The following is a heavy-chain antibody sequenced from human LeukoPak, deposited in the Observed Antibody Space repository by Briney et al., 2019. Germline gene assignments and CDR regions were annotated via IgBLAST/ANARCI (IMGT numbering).Heavy chain of an antibody. Sequence: GGTLRLSCAASGFTFSSYGMSWVRQAPGKGLEWVSTISGSGDSTYYADSVKGRFSISRDNSRNTLFLHMNSLRAEDTAFYYCAKPLIPVAGTLYFDYWGQGTLVTVSS. V-gene: IGHV3-23*01. J-gene: IGHJ4*02. D-gene: IGHD6-19*01. CDR1: GFTFSSYG. CDR2: ISGSGDST. CDR3: AKPLIPVAGTLYFDY.